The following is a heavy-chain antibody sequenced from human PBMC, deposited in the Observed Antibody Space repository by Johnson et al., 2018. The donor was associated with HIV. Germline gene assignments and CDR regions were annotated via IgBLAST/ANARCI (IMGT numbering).Heavy chain of an antibody. D-gene: IGHD4-17*01. CDR1: GFTFSSYA. CDR3: AREGWYGDDVDAYDI. Sequence: QVQLVESGGGVVQPGRSLSLSCAASGFTFSSYAMHWVRQAPGKGLEWVAVISYDGSNKYYADSVKGRFTISRDKSKNTLYLQMNSLRAEDTAVYYCAREGWYGDDVDAYDIWGQVAMVTVSS. V-gene: IGHV3-30*04. J-gene: IGHJ3*02. CDR2: ISYDGSNK.